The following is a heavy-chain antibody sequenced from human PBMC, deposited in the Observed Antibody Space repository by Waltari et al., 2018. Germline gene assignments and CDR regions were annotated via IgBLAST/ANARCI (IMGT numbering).Heavy chain of an antibody. V-gene: IGHV1-69*01. Sequence: QVQLVQSGAEVKKPGSSVKVSCKASGGTFSSYAISWGRQAPGQGLEWMGGIIPIFGTANYEQKFQGRVTITADESTSTAYMELSSLRSEDTAVYYCARVYCSSTSCYNWYFDLWGRGTLVTVSS. CDR1: GGTFSSYA. J-gene: IGHJ2*01. CDR3: ARVYCSSTSCYNWYFDL. CDR2: IIPIFGTA. D-gene: IGHD2-2*01.